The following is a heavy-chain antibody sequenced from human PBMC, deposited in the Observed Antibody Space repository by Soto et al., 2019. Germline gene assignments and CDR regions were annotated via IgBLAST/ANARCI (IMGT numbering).Heavy chain of an antibody. CDR3: ARDKITGLFDY. Sequence: SETLSLTCAVYGGSFSGYYWTWIRQPPGTGLEWIGEINHSGSTNYNPSLKSRITISLDTSKNQFSLKLTSVTAADTAVYYCARDKITGLFDYWGQGTLVTVSS. J-gene: IGHJ4*02. D-gene: IGHD2-8*02. V-gene: IGHV4-34*01. CDR1: GGSFSGYY. CDR2: INHSGST.